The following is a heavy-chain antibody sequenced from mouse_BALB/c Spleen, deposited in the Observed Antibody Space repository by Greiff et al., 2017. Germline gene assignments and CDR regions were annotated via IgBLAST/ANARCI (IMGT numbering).Heavy chain of an antibody. V-gene: IGHV5-4*02. CDR3: ARGIYYGYDDYYAMDY. J-gene: IGHJ4*01. D-gene: IGHD2-2*01. CDR1: GFTFSDYY. Sequence: EVQGVESGGGLVKPGGSLKLSCAASGFTFSDYYMYWVRQTPEKRLEWVATISDGGSYTYYPDSVKGRFTISRDNAKNNLYLQMSSLKSEDTAMYYCARGIYYGYDDYYAMDYWGQGTSVTVSS. CDR2: ISDGGSYT.